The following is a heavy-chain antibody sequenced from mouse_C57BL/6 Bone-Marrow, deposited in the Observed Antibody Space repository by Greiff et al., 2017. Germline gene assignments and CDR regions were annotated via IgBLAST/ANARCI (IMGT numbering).Heavy chain of an antibody. CDR3: ARLDSNFAMDY. V-gene: IGHV1-50*01. D-gene: IGHD2-5*01. J-gene: IGHJ4*01. CDR2: IDPSDSYT. Sequence: QVQLQQPGAELVKPGASVKLSCKASGYTFTSYWMQWVKQRPGQGLEWIGEIDPSDSYTNYNQKFKGKATLTVDTSSSTAYVQLSSLTSEDSAVYYCARLDSNFAMDYWGQGTSVTVSS. CDR1: GYTFTSYW.